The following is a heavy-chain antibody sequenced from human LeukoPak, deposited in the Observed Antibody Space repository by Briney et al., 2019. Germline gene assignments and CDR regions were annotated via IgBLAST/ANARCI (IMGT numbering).Heavy chain of an antibody. CDR2: VFYSGST. CDR1: GGSISSYY. CDR3: ARGRYYDSSGYPHFDY. Sequence: PSETLSLTCTVSGGSISSYYWSWIRQPPGKGLEYIGYVFYSGSTNYNPSLKSRVTISVDTSKNQFSLKLSSVTAADTAVYYCARGRYYDSSGYPHFDYWGQGNLVTVSS. J-gene: IGHJ4*02. V-gene: IGHV4-59*01. D-gene: IGHD3-22*01.